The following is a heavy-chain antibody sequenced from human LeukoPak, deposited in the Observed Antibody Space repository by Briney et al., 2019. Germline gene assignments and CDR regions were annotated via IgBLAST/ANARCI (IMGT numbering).Heavy chain of an antibody. D-gene: IGHD3-9*01. CDR2: ISAYNGNT. V-gene: IGHV1-18*04. J-gene: IGHJ4*03. CDR3: ARDDILTGFDY. Sequence: ASVKVSCKASGYTFTGYYMYWVRQAPGQGLEWMGWISAYNGNTNYAQKLQGRVTMTTDTSTSTAYMELRSLRSDDTAVYYCARDDILTGFDYWGQGTTVTVSS. CDR1: GYTFTGYY.